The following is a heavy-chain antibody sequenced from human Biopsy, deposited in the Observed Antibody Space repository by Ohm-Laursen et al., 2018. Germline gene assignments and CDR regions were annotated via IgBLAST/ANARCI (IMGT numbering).Heavy chain of an antibody. CDR1: GDSITSYF. Sequence: PSDTLSLTCPVSGDSITSYFWNWIRQAPGKGLEWIGNIYYRGNTNYSPSLKSRATISLDSSKNQFSLNLNSVTATDTAVYYCARRLPLRGFAFDVWGQGTVVTVS. J-gene: IGHJ3*01. V-gene: IGHV4-59*08. D-gene: IGHD3-10*01. CDR3: ARRLPLRGFAFDV. CDR2: IYYRGNT.